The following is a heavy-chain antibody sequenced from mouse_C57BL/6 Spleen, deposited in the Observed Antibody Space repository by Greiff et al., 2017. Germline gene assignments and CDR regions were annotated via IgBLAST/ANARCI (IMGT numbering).Heavy chain of an antibody. D-gene: IGHD1-1*01. CDR1: GFTFSDYY. V-gene: IGHV5-16*01. Sequence: EVMLVESEGGLVQPGSSMKLSCTASGFTFSDYYMAWVRQVPEKGLEWVANINYDGSSTYYLDPLKSRFIISRDNAKNILYLQMSSLKSEDTATYYCAREGIYYYGSSLDYYFDYWGQGTTLTVSS. CDR3: AREGIYYYGSSLDYYFDY. J-gene: IGHJ2*01. CDR2: INYDGSST.